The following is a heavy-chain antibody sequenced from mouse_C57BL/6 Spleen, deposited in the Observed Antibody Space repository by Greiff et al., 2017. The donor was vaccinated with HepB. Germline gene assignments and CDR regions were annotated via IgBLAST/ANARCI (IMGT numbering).Heavy chain of an antibody. V-gene: IGHV5-9*01. CDR3: ARQNYSNFSYYFDY. CDR1: GFTFSSYT. CDR2: ISGGGGNT. Sequence: DVKLVESGGGLVKPGGSLKLSCAASGFTFSSYTMSWVRQTPEKRLEWVATISGGGGNTYYPDSVKGRFTISRDNAKNTLYLQMSSLRSEDTALYYCARQNYSNFSYYFDYWGQGTTLTVSS. D-gene: IGHD2-5*01. J-gene: IGHJ2*01.